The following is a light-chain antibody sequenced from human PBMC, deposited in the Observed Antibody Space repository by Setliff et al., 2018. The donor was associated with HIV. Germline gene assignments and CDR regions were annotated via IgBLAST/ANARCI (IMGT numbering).Light chain of an antibody. CDR1: SSDIGAGND. CDR3: SSYAITNTLL. CDR2: DVK. J-gene: IGLJ1*01. Sequence: QSVLTQPPSVSGAPGQRVTISCTGSSSDIGAGNDVHWYQQHPGKASKLIIYDVKNRPSGVSNRFSGSKSGNTASLTISGLQAEDEADYYCSSYAITNTLLFGTGTKVTVL. V-gene: IGLV2-14*03.